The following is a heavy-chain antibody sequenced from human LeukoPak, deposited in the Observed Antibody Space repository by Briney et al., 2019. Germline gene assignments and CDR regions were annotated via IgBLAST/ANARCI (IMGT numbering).Heavy chain of an antibody. V-gene: IGHV1-69*13. CDR3: ARGDSQLPGGCWYFDL. CDR1: GGTFSSYA. Sequence: SVKVSCKASGGTFSSYAISWVRQAPGQGLEWMGGIIPIFGTPYYAQKFQGRVTITAHQSTTTAYMELSSLRSEDTAVYFCARGDSQLPGGCWYFDLWGRGTLVTVSS. CDR2: IIPIFGTP. D-gene: IGHD2-2*01. J-gene: IGHJ2*01.